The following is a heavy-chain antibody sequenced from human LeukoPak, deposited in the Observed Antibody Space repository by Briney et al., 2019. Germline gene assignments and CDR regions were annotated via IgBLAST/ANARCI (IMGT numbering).Heavy chain of an antibody. D-gene: IGHD3-3*02. CDR3: ARVGDHFHWYLDL. CDR2: LYSGSST. Sequence: PGGSLRLSCAASGFTVSTNYRNWVRQAPGKGLEWVSILYSGSSTYYADSVEGRFIVSRDSSKNPLSLQLNDLRAEDKAVYYCARVGDHFHWYLDLWGRGTLVTVSS. J-gene: IGHJ2*01. CDR1: GFTVSTNY. V-gene: IGHV3-53*01.